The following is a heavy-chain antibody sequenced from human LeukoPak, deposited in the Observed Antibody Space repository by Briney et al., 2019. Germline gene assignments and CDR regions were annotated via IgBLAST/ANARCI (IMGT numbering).Heavy chain of an antibody. V-gene: IGHV4-30-2*01. CDR3: ARGDQGIDY. D-gene: IGHD2-2*01. Sequence: PSETLSLTCDVSGGSINSGDYSWNWIRQPPGKGLEWIGNIYRSGTTYYNPSLKSRVTISVDRSKNQFSLKLSSVTAADTAVHHCARGDQGIDYWGQGTLVTVSS. J-gene: IGHJ4*02. CDR1: GGSINSGDYS. CDR2: IYRSGTT.